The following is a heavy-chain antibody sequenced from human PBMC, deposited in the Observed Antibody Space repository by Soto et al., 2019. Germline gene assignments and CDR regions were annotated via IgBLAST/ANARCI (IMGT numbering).Heavy chain of an antibody. D-gene: IGHD4-17*01. CDR1: GFTFSTYG. CDR3: AKDLQSYGDYGYYCYGMAV. Sequence: QVQLVESGGGEVQPGRSLTLSCAASGFTFSTYGMHWVRQTPGKGLEWVAVISYDGTNKFYSDSVEGRFTISRDNFKNTLTLQMNSLRADDTAVYSCAKDLQSYGDYGYYCYGMAVWAMGPWVPVPS. J-gene: IGHJ6*04. V-gene: IGHV3-30*18. CDR2: ISYDGTNK.